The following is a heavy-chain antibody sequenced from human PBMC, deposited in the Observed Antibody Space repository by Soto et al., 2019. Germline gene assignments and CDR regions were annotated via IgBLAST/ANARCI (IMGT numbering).Heavy chain of an antibody. V-gene: IGHV1-69*13. Sequence: SVKVSCKASGGTFSSYAISWVRQAPGQGLEWMGGIIPIFGTANYAQKFQGRVTITADESTSTAYMELSSLRSEDTAVYYCARDHKVVRRLTKSGMDVWGQGTTVTVSS. CDR2: IIPIFGTA. J-gene: IGHJ6*02. CDR3: ARDHKVVRRLTKSGMDV. CDR1: GGTFSSYA. D-gene: IGHD3-10*01.